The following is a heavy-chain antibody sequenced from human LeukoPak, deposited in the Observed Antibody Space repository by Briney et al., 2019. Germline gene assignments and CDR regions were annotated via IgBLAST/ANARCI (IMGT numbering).Heavy chain of an antibody. CDR2: INWNGGST. CDR1: GFTFDDYG. V-gene: IGHV3-20*04. Sequence: GGSLRLSCAASGFTFDDYGMSWVRQAPGKGLEWVSGINWNGGSTGYADSVKGRFTISRDNAKNSRYLQMNSLRAEDTALYYCARAYYDFWSGYPNWFDPWGQGTLVTVSS. CDR3: ARAYYDFWSGYPNWFDP. D-gene: IGHD3-3*01. J-gene: IGHJ5*02.